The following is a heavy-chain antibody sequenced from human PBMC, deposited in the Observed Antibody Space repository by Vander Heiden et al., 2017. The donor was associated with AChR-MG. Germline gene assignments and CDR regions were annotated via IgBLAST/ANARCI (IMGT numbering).Heavy chain of an antibody. D-gene: IGHD5-18*01. CDR1: GFTFSSYG. Sequence: QVQLVESGGGVVQPGRSLRLSCAASGFTFSSYGMHWVRQAPGKGLEWVAVIWYDGSNKYYADSVKGRFTISRDNSKNTLYLQMNSLRAEDTAVYYCARDLVVGGYSYGHSLDYWGQGTLVTVSS. J-gene: IGHJ4*02. V-gene: IGHV3-33*01. CDR3: ARDLVVGGYSYGHSLDY. CDR2: IWYDGSNK.